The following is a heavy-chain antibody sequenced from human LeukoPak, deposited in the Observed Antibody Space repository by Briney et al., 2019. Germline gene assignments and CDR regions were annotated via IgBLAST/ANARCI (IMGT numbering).Heavy chain of an antibody. CDR2: ISGYNGKT. CDR1: GYTFTSYG. D-gene: IGHD2-2*01. J-gene: IGHJ4*02. CDR3: ARDARSISLAY. Sequence: GASVKVSCKASGYTFTSYGISWVRQAPGQGLEWMGWISGYNGKTNYAQKFQGRVTMTTDTSTSTAYMDLRSLRSDDTAVYYCARDARSISLAYWGQGTLVTISS. V-gene: IGHV1-18*01.